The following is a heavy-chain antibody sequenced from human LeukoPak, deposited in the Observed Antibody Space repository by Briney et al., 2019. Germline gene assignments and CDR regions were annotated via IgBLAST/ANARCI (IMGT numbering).Heavy chain of an antibody. V-gene: IGHV1-2*06. J-gene: IGHJ1*01. CDR2: INPNSGGT. Sequence: ASVKVSCKASGYTFTGYYMHWVRQAPGQGLEWMGRINPNSGGTNYAQKFQGRVTMTRDTSISTAYMELSRLRSDDTAVYYCAKVSSSGWYGHFQHWGQGTLVTVSS. D-gene: IGHD6-19*01. CDR3: AKVSSSGWYGHFQH. CDR1: GYTFTGYY.